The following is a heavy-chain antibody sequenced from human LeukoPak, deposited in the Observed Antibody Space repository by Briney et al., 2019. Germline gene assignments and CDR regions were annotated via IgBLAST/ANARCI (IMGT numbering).Heavy chain of an antibody. J-gene: IGHJ6*02. CDR3: ARDSDYYDSTNYGMDV. V-gene: IGHV1-46*01. CDR2: INPSGGST. CDR1: GYTFTSYY. D-gene: IGHD3-22*01. Sequence: ASVKVSCKASGYTFTSYYMRWVRQAPGQGLEWMGIINPSGGSTSYAQKFQGRVTMTRDTSTSTVYMELSSLRSEDTAVYYCARDSDYYDSTNYGMDVWGQGTTVTVSS.